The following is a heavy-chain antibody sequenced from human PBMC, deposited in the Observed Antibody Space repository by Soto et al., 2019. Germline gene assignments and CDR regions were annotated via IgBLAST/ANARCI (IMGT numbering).Heavy chain of an antibody. Sequence: EVQLLESGGGLVQPGGSLRLSCAASGFTFSSYAMSWVRQAPGKGLEWVSAISGSGGSTYYADSVKGRFTISRDNSKNTLYLQMNSLRAEDTAVYYCAKDSGIRPCSGGSCYSGSYYYYYYMDVWGKGTTVTVSS. D-gene: IGHD2-15*01. J-gene: IGHJ6*03. CDR1: GFTFSSYA. V-gene: IGHV3-23*01. CDR2: ISGSGGST. CDR3: AKDSGIRPCSGGSCYSGSYYYYYYMDV.